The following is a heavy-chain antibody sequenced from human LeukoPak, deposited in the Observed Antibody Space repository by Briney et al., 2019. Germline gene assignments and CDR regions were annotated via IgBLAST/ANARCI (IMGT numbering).Heavy chain of an antibody. Sequence: KPSETLSLTCAVYGGSFSGYYWSWIRQPPGKGLEWIGEINHSGSTNYNPSLKSRVTISVDTSKNQFSLKLSSVTAADTAVYYCARRGSGWYVGWFDPWGQGTLVTVSS. CDR1: GGSFSGYY. V-gene: IGHV4-34*01. CDR3: ARRGSGWYVGWFDP. J-gene: IGHJ5*02. D-gene: IGHD6-19*01. CDR2: INHSGST.